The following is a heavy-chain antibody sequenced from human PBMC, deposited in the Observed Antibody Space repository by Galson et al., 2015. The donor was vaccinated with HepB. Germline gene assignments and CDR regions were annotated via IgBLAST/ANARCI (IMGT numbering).Heavy chain of an antibody. CDR2: IKSKTDGGTT. D-gene: IGHD4-17*01. CDR3: TTDQTVTTDYYYYGMDV. CDR1: GFTFSNAW. V-gene: IGHV3-15*01. J-gene: IGHJ6*02. Sequence: SLRLSCAASGFTFSNAWMSWVRQAPGKGLEWVGRIKSKTDGGTTDYAAPVKGRFTISRDDSKNTLYLQMNSLKTEDTAVYYCTTDQTVTTDYYYYGMDVWGQGTTVTVSS.